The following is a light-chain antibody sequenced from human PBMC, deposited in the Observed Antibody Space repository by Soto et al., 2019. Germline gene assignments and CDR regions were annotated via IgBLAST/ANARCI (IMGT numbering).Light chain of an antibody. CDR1: QDISNY. CDR2: GAS. CDR3: QQYENLPLT. Sequence: DIQMTQSPSSLSASVGDRVTIACQASQDISNYLNWYQQTPGKAPKLLIYGASNLETGVPSRFSGSGSETDFTIIISSLQPEDIATYYCQQYENLPLTFGGGTKVEIK. J-gene: IGKJ4*01. V-gene: IGKV1-33*01.